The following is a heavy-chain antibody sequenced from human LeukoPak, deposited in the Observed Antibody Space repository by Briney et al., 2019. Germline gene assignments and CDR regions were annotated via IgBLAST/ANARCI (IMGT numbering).Heavy chain of an antibody. CDR2: IRGSGGST. J-gene: IGHJ4*02. CDR1: GFTFSSYG. V-gene: IGHV3-23*01. Sequence: PGGSLTLSCAASGFTFSSYGMSWVRQAPGKGLEWVSGIRGSGGSTYYADSVKGRFTISRDNSKNTLYLQMNSLRAEDTAVYYCAKFAYGDWGHFDYWGQGTLVTVSS. CDR3: AKFAYGDWGHFDY. D-gene: IGHD4-17*01.